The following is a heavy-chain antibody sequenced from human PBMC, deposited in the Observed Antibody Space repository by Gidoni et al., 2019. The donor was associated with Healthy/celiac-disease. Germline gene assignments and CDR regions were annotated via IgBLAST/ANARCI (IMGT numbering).Heavy chain of an antibody. CDR3: ASIQQLVGAEYFQH. CDR2: IYYSGST. J-gene: IGHJ1*01. D-gene: IGHD6-13*01. Sequence: QLQLQESCPGLVKPSETLSLTCTVSGGSISSRSYYWGWIRQPPGKGLEWIGSIYYSGSTYYNPSLKSRVTISVDTSKNQFSLKLSSVTAADTAVYYCASIQQLVGAEYFQHWGQGTLVTVSS. CDR1: GGSISSRSYY. V-gene: IGHV4-39*01.